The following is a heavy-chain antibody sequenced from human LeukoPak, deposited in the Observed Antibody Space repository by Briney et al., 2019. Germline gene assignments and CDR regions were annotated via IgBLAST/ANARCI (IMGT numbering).Heavy chain of an antibody. CDR1: GLTFSSSC. CDR3: ARGAYYYED. CDR2: ISSSSSTI. J-gene: IGHJ4*02. Sequence: GGSLRLSCAVSGLTFSSSCMNWVRQAPGKGLEWVSYISSSSSTIYYADSVKGRFTISRDNAKNSLYLQMNSLRAEDTAVYYCARGAYYYEDWGQGTLVTVSS. D-gene: IGHD3-22*01. V-gene: IGHV3-48*01.